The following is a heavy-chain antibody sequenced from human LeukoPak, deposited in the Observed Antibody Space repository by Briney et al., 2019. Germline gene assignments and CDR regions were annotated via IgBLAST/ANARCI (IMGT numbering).Heavy chain of an antibody. V-gene: IGHV3-30*02. J-gene: IGHJ4*02. Sequence: VGSLRLSCAASVFTVYNDDMHCGRLAPGKGLEWGAFIRYDGRFDGSKKYYGDSVKGRLTISRDNSKNTLYLHMNRLRPASTAVYYCARLGQRMVRNFYSWGQGHLVTVSS. D-gene: IGHD2-21*01. CDR1: VFTVYNDD. CDR3: ARLGQRMVRNFYS. CDR2: IRYDGRFDGSKK.